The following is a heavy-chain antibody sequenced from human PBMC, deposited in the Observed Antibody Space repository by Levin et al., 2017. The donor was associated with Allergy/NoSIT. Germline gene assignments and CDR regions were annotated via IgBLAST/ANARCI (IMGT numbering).Heavy chain of an antibody. CDR3: ARAKYREAFDI. Sequence: GGSLRLSCAASGFTFSDYYMSWIRQAPGKGLEWVSYISSIGSTIYYADSVKGRFTISRDNAKNSLYLQMNSLRAEDTAVYYCARAKYREAFDIWGQGTMVTVSS. J-gene: IGHJ3*02. D-gene: IGHD5-12*01. CDR2: ISSIGSTI. V-gene: IGHV3-11*01. CDR1: GFTFSDYY.